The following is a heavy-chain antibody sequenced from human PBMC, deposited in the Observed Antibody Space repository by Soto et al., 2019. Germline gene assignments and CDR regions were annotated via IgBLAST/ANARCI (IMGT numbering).Heavy chain of an antibody. CDR1: GFTVGSKF. CDR3: ARDDYWKYGSSAGYYGMDV. D-gene: IGHD6-6*01. V-gene: IGHV3-66*01. Sequence: GGSLRLSCTASGFTVGSKFMNWFRQAPGKGLEWVSVIYSGGRTYYADSVKGRFTISRDNSKNTLYLEMNSLRADDTAVYYCARDDYWKYGSSAGYYGMDVWGQGT. J-gene: IGHJ6*02. CDR2: IYSGGRT.